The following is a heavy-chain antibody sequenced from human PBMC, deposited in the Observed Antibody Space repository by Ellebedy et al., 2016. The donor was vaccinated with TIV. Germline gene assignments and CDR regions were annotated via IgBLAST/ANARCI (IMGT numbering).Heavy chain of an antibody. D-gene: IGHD4-17*01. Sequence: PGGSLRLSCAASGFTFSGSAMHWVRQAPGKGLEWVSHVNSGEAKSYADSVKGRFTISRDNAKNSLYLQMNSLRAEDTAVYYCTRDPDGDYDFDYWGQGTLVTVSS. J-gene: IGHJ4*02. CDR3: TRDPDGDYDFDY. CDR1: GFTFSGSA. V-gene: IGHV3-69-1*01. CDR2: VNSGEAK.